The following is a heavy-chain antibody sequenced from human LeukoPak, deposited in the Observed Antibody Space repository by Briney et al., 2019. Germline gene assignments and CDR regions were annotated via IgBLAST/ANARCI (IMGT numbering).Heavy chain of an antibody. D-gene: IGHD4-17*01. Sequence: SETLSLTCTVSGYSISSGYYWSWIRQPAGKGLEWIGRIYGSGSTDYNPSLKSRVTISVDTSKNQFSLKLSSVTATDTAVYYCARANNDYGDYASLVSYYMDVWGKGTTVTISS. J-gene: IGHJ6*03. CDR2: IYGSGST. CDR1: GYSISSGYY. CDR3: ARANNDYGDYASLVSYYMDV. V-gene: IGHV4-61*10.